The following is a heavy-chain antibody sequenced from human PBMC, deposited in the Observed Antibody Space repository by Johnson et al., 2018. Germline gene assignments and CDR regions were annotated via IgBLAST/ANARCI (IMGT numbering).Heavy chain of an antibody. V-gene: IGHV3-33*05. Sequence: QVRLQESGGGLVQPGGSLRLSCEASGFTFSSYGMHWVRQAPGKGLEWVAVISYDGFNEYFADSVKGRFTISKDNSKNTVYLQMNSLRAEDTAVYYCARDNGGDYVLGAFDIWGQGTMVTVSS. CDR2: ISYDGFNE. J-gene: IGHJ3*02. CDR1: GFTFSSYG. D-gene: IGHD2-21*02. CDR3: ARDNGGDYVLGAFDI.